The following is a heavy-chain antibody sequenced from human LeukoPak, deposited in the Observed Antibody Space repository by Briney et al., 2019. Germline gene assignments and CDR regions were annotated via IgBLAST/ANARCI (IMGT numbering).Heavy chain of an antibody. J-gene: IGHJ5*02. CDR1: GFTFSSSW. V-gene: IGHV3-7*01. CDR3: ARRLGSGWFDP. CDR2: INQDGSEK. Sequence: GGSLRLSCAVSGFTFSSSWMSWVRQAPGEGLEWVANINQDGSEKYYLDSVKGRFTISRDNAKNTLYLHMNSLRAEDTAVYYCARRLGSGWFDPWGQGTLVTVSS. D-gene: IGHD3-10*01.